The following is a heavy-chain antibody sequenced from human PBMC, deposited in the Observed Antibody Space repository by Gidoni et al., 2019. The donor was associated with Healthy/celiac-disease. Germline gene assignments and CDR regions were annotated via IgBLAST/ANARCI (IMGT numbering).Heavy chain of an antibody. J-gene: IGHJ4*02. Sequence: VQLVASGGGSIQPGGSLSLSCAASGLTVSSNYMSWVRQAPGKGLEWVSVIYSGGSTYYADSVKGRFTISRDNSKNTLYLQMNSLRAEDTAVYYCARDLVGATYLDYWGQGTLVTVSS. V-gene: IGHV3-53*01. CDR1: GLTVSSNY. D-gene: IGHD1-26*01. CDR2: IYSGGST. CDR3: ARDLVGATYLDY.